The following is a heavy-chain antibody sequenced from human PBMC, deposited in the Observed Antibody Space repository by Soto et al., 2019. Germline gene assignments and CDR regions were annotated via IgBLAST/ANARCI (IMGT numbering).Heavy chain of an antibody. CDR1: GGSISSGGYS. CDR3: ARDPGRAVALD. V-gene: IGHV4-30-2*01. D-gene: IGHD6-19*01. Sequence: SETLSLTCAVSGGSISSGGYSWSWIRQPPGKGLEWIGYIYHDGRTNYNPSLKSRVSISVDTSKNQFSLEIYSVTALDTAIYYCARDPGRAVALDWGEGTLVTVS. J-gene: IGHJ4*02. CDR2: IYHDGRT.